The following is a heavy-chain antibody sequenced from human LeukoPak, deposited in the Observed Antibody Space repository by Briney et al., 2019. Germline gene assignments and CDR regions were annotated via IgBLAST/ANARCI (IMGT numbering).Heavy chain of an antibody. J-gene: IGHJ6*03. Sequence: SETLSLTCAVYGGSFSGYYWSWIRQPPGKGLEWIGEINHSGSTNYNPSLKSRVTISVDTSKNQFSLKLSSVTAADTAVYYCARGRVGRITIFGVVIMGGGGYYYYMDVWGKGTTVTVSS. CDR1: GGSFSGYY. D-gene: IGHD3-3*01. V-gene: IGHV4-34*01. CDR3: ARGRVGRITIFGVVIMGGGGYYYYMDV. CDR2: INHSGST.